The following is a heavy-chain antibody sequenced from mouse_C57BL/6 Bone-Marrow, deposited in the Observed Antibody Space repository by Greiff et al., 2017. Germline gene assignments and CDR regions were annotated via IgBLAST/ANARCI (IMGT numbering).Heavy chain of an antibody. J-gene: IGHJ2*01. Sequence: VQLQQSGAELMKPGASVKLSCKATGYTFTGYWIEWVKQRPGHGLEWIGEILPGSGSTNYNEKFKGKATFTADTSSITAYMQLSSLTTEDAAIYYCARWGHITAVVGYDYWGQGTTLTVAS. CDR2: ILPGSGST. D-gene: IGHD1-1*01. V-gene: IGHV1-9*01. CDR1: GYTFTGYW. CDR3: ARWGHITAVVGYDY.